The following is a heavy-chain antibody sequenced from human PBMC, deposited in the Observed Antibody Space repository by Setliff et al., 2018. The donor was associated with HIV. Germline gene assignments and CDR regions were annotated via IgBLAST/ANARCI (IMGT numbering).Heavy chain of an antibody. J-gene: IGHJ3*02. CDR2: IYYSGST. Sequence: SETLSLTCSVSGASISSHYWNWIRQPPGKGLEWIGYIYYSGSTNYNPSLQSRVTISVDTPQNQISLKLSSVTAADTAVYYCTRVGDTEVVPGVPLGAFDIWGQGTKVTVSS. V-gene: IGHV4-59*08. CDR3: TRVGDTEVVPGVPLGAFDI. CDR1: GASISSHY. D-gene: IGHD2-2*01.